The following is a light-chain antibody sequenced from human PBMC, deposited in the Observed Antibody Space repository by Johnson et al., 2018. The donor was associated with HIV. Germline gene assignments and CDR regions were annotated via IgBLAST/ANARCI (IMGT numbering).Light chain of an antibody. J-gene: IGLJ1*01. CDR1: RSNIGNNY. V-gene: IGLV1-51*02. Sequence: QSVLTQPPSVSAAPGQKVTISCSGGRSNIGNNYVSWYQQLPGTTPKLLMYEDNERPSGIPDRFSGSKSGTSTTLGITGLQTGHEADYYCGTWDSSLSAYVFGTGTKVTVL. CDR2: EDN. CDR3: GTWDSSLSAYV.